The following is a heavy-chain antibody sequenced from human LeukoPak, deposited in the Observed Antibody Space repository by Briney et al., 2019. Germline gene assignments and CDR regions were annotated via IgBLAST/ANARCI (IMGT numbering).Heavy chain of an antibody. CDR3: AKDGRFITTKGNYMDV. Sequence: GGSLRLSCAASGFTFSSYAMNWVRQAPGKGLEWVSAISGSGCSTYYADSVKGRFTISSDNSKNTLYLQMHSLRAEDTAVYYCAKDGRFITTKGNYMDVWGKGPTVTVSS. J-gene: IGHJ6*03. V-gene: IGHV3-23*01. D-gene: IGHD4-11*01. CDR2: ISGSGCST. CDR1: GFTFSSYA.